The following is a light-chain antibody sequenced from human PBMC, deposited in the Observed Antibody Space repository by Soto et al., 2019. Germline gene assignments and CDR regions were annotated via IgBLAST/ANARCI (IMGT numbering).Light chain of an antibody. V-gene: IGKV3-20*01. J-gene: IGKJ1*01. CDR3: QEGGG. CDR1: QSVSSSY. Sequence: EIVLTQSPGTLSLSPGERATLSCRASQSVSSSYLAWYQQKPGQAPRLLIYDTSSRATGIPARFSGSGSGTDFTLTISSLEPEDFAVYYCQEGGGFGQGTKVDIK. CDR2: DTS.